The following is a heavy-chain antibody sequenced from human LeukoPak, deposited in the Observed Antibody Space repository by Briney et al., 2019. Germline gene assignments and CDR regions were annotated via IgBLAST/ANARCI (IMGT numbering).Heavy chain of an antibody. J-gene: IGHJ6*03. CDR2: INQDGNEK. Sequence: PGGSLRLSCAASGFTFTTYWMSWVRQAPGQGLEWVSNINQDGNEKYYVDSVKGRFTMSRDNTKNSLYLQMNSLRADDTAVYYCARTNSQARDYYYYMDVWGKGTTVTVS. CDR1: GFTFTTYW. D-gene: IGHD1-7*01. CDR3: ARTNSQARDYYYYMDV. V-gene: IGHV3-7*01.